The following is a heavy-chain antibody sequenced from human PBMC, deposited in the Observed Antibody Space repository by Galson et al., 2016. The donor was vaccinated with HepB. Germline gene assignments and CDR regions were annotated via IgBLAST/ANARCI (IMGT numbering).Heavy chain of an antibody. CDR3: ARHPNPNSYDSSGYSSGFDY. D-gene: IGHD3-22*01. Sequence: QSGAEVKKPGDSLRISCEGSGFIFTNYWISWLRLMPGKGLEWMGRLDPADSSSIYNPSFRGHVTFSTDMSLTTAYLQWSSLQASDTAMYYCARHPNPNSYDSSGYSSGFDYWGQGTLVTVSS. CDR1: GFIFTNYW. J-gene: IGHJ4*02. V-gene: IGHV5-10-1*01. CDR2: LDPADSSS.